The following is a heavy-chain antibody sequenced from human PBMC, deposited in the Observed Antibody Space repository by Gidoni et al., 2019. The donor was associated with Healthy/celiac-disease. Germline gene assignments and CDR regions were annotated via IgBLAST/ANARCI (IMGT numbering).Heavy chain of an antibody. CDR3: ARADGDFWSGYYTFYYYGMDV. J-gene: IGHJ6*02. CDR2: ISYDGSNK. Sequence: QVQLVESGGGVVQPGRSLRLSCAASGFTLSSYAMHWVRQAPGKGLEWVAVISYDGSNKYYADSVKGRFTISRDNSKNTLYLQMNSLRAEDTAVYYCARADGDFWSGYYTFYYYGMDVWGQGTTVTVSS. D-gene: IGHD3-3*01. V-gene: IGHV3-30*01. CDR1: GFTLSSYA.